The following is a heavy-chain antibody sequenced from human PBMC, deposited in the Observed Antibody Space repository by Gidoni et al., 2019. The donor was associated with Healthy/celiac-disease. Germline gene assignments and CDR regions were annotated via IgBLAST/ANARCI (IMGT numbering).Heavy chain of an antibody. CDR3: ARDLSGYCSGGSCYSTDAFDI. J-gene: IGHJ3*02. CDR2: INPNSGGT. D-gene: IGHD2-15*01. V-gene: IGHV1-2*02. Sequence: QVQLVQSGAAVKKPGASVKVSCKASGYTFTGYYMHWVRQAPGQGLEWMGWINPNSGGTNYAQKFQGRVTMTRDTSISTAYMELSRLRSDDTAVYYCARDLSGYCSGGSCYSTDAFDIWGQGTMVTVSS. CDR1: GYTFTGYY.